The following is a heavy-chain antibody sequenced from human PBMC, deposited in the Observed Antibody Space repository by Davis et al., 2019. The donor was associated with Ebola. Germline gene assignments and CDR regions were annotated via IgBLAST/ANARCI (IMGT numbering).Heavy chain of an antibody. D-gene: IGHD1-26*01. V-gene: IGHV2-5*01. J-gene: IGHJ5*02. CDR2: ISSNDNR. Sequence: SGPTLVNPTQTLTLTCTFSGFSVVTSGVRVDWVRQPPGKALEWLAFISSNDNRRFNPSLKDRLTITKDTFKNQVVLTMTNMEPVDAGTYYCAHSQNLVLGGSWGQGTPVTVSS. CDR3: AHSQNLVLGGS. CDR1: GFSVVTSGVR.